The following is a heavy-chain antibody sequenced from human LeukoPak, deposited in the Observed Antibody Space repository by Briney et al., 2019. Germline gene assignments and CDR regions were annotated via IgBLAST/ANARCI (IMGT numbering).Heavy chain of an antibody. J-gene: IGHJ5*02. CDR2: ISPSGGST. Sequence: ASVKVSCKAFGYTFTSNYMHWVRQAPGQGPEWMGVISPSGGSTTYAQKFQGRVTITADESTSTAYMELSSLRSEDTAVYYCAREGYELLWFGELLPRGNWFDPWGQGTLVTVSS. CDR3: AREGYELLWFGELLPRGNWFDP. D-gene: IGHD3-10*01. V-gene: IGHV1-46*01. CDR1: GYTFTSNY.